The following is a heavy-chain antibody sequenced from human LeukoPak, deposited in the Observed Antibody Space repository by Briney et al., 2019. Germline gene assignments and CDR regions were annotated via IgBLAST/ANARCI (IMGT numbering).Heavy chain of an antibody. CDR3: ARGFSSGWSPGDY. D-gene: IGHD6-19*01. V-gene: IGHV1-2*06. CDR2: INPNSGGT. CDR1: GYTFTGYY. J-gene: IGHJ4*02. Sequence: ASVKVSCKASGYTFTGYYMHWVRQAPGQGLEWMGRINPNSGGTNYAQKFQGRATMTRDTSISTAYMELSRLRSDDTAVYYCARGFSSGWSPGDYWGQGTLVTVSS.